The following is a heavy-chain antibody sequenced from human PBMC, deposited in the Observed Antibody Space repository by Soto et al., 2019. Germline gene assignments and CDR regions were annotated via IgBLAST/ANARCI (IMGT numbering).Heavy chain of an antibody. CDR3: AKVSLYYYDSSGPH. D-gene: IGHD3-22*01. CDR2: ISGSGGST. V-gene: IGHV3-23*01. J-gene: IGHJ4*02. CDR1: GFTFSSYA. Sequence: GGSLRLSCAASGFTFSSYAMSWVRQAPGKGLEWVSAISGSGGSTYYADSVKGRFTISRDNSKNTLYLQMNSLRAEDAAVYYCAKVSLYYYDSSGPHWGQGTLVTVSS.